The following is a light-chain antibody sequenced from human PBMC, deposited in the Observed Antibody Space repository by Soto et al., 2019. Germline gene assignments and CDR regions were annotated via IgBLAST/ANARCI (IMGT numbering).Light chain of an antibody. V-gene: IGKV1-39*01. J-gene: IGKJ5*01. CDR1: QTISTS. Sequence: DMQMNPSTNSPSASVGDRGTIPCRASQTISTSLNWYQQKPGKAPKLLIYDASSLQSGVPSRFSGSGSGTEFALTISSLQPEDFATYYCHQYDSLPPTFGQGTRLANK. CDR2: DAS. CDR3: HQYDSLPPT.